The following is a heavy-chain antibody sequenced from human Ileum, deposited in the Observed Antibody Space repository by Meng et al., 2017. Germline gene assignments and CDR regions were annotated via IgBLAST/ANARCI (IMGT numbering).Heavy chain of an antibody. J-gene: IGHJ4*02. D-gene: IGHD2/OR15-2a*01. V-gene: IGHV3-7*01. Sequence: GESLKISCAASGFKFSRYWFSWVRQAPGKGLEWVANIKNDGSEKYYVESVKGRFSISRDNAKNSVYVQMSSLRVEDTAVYYCARDSDVAEYDFWGQGTLVTVSS. CDR1: GFKFSRYW. CDR3: ARDSDVAEYDF. CDR2: IKNDGSEK.